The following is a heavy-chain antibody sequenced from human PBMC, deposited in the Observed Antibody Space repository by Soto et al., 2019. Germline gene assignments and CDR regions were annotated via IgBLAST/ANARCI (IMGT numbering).Heavy chain of an antibody. CDR2: IYYSGST. CDR1: GGSVCSGSYY. CDR3: ARDEKKSDFYSGMDV. Sequence: PSETLSLTCTVSGGSVCSGSYYCNWIRQPPGKGLEWIGYIYYSGSTNYNPSLKSRVTISLDTSKNQFSLKLSSVTAADTAVYYCARDEKKSDFYSGMDVWGQGTTVTVSS. J-gene: IGHJ6*02. V-gene: IGHV4-61*01.